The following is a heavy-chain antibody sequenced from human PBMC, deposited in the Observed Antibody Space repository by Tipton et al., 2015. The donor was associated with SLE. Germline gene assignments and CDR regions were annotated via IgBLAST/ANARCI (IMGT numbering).Heavy chain of an antibody. CDR2: IYYSGST. CDR1: GDSITGGAFS. J-gene: IGHJ5*02. CDR3: ARSSKAFFGWVDP. D-gene: IGHD3-3*01. Sequence: LRLSCTVSGDSITGGAFSWSWIRQPPGMGLEWIGYIYYSGSTNYNPSLKSRVTISVDTSKNQFSLKLASVTAADTATYYCARSSKAFFGWVDPWGQGTLVTVSS. V-gene: IGHV4-61*08.